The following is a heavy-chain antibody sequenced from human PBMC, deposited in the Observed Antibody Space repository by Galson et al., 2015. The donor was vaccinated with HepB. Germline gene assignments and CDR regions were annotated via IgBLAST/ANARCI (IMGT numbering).Heavy chain of an antibody. V-gene: IGHV3-33*01. J-gene: IGHJ6*02. CDR3: ARSAPIPIYYYGMDV. CDR1: GFTFSSYG. D-gene: IGHD2-2*01. Sequence: SLRLSCAVSGFTFSSYGMHWVRQAPGKGLEWVAGIWYDGTNKDYADSVKGRLTISRDNSNNTLSLQMNSLRAEDTAVYYCARSAPIPIYYYGMDVWGQGTTVTVSS. CDR2: IWYDGTNK.